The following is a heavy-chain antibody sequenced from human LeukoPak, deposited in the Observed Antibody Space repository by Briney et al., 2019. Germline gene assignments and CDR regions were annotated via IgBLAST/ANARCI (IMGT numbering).Heavy chain of an antibody. J-gene: IGHJ4*02. CDR1: GFTVSNNY. CDR3: VQMAPYCGGDCYFDS. D-gene: IGHD2-21*02. V-gene: IGHV3-23*01. Sequence: GGSLRLSCAASGFTVSNNYMTWVRQAPGKGLEWVSTISGGGFGTYYADSVKGRFTISRDNPKNTLYLQTNSLRADDTALYYCVQMAPYCGGDCYFDSWGQGTLVTVSS. CDR2: ISGGGFGT.